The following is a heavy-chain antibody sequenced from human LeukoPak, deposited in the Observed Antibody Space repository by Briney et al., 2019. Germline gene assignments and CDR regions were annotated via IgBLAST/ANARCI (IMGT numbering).Heavy chain of an antibody. CDR3: ARLGIAAAHHMDV. D-gene: IGHD6-13*01. J-gene: IGHJ6*02. V-gene: IGHV3-33*01. CDR1: GFTFSSYG. CDR2: IWYDGSNK. Sequence: PGRSLKLSCAASGFTFSSYGMHWVRQAPGKGLEWVAVIWYDGSNKYYADSVKGRFTISRDNSKNTLYLQMNSLRAEDTAVYYCARLGIAAAHHMDVWGQGTTVTVSS.